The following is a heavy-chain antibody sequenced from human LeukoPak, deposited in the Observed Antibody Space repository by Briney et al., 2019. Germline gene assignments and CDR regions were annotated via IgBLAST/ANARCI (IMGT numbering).Heavy chain of an antibody. CDR2: IYTSGST. J-gene: IGHJ5*02. Sequence: PSETLSLTCTVSGGSISSGSYYWSWIRQPAGKGLEWIGRIYTSGSTNYNPSLKSRVTISVDTSKNQFSLKLSSVTAADTAVYYWARARPPLGANWFAPGGQGTRVPVS. V-gene: IGHV4-61*02. D-gene: IGHD1-26*01. CDR3: ARARPPLGANWFAP. CDR1: GGSISSGSYY.